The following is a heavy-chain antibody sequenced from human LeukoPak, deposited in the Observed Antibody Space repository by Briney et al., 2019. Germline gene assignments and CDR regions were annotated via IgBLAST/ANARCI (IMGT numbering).Heavy chain of an antibody. Sequence: PSETLSLTCAVYGGSFSGYYWSWIRQSPGKGLEWIGEINHSGSTNYSPSLKGRVTISRDTSKNQFSLKLNSVTAADTAVYYCATTQGYWGQGTLVTVSS. CDR3: ATTQGY. V-gene: IGHV4-34*01. J-gene: IGHJ4*02. CDR2: INHSGST. CDR1: GGSFSGYY.